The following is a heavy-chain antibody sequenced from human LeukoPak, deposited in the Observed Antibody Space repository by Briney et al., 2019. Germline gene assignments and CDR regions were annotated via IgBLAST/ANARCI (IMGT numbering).Heavy chain of an antibody. CDR3: AKDSDSSSWFHSGDY. Sequence: GGSLRLSCAASGFTFDDYGMSWVRQAPGKGLEWVSAISGSGGSTYYADSVKGRLTISRDNSKNTLYLQMNSLRAEDTAVYYCAKDSDSSSWFHSGDYWGQGTLVTVSS. V-gene: IGHV3-23*01. J-gene: IGHJ4*02. D-gene: IGHD6-13*01. CDR2: ISGSGGST. CDR1: GFTFDDYG.